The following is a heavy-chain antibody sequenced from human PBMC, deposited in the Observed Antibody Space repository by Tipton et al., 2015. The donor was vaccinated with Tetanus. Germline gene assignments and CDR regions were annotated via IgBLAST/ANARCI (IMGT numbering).Heavy chain of an antibody. D-gene: IGHD4-17*01. CDR3: ARGKHTVTFDY. V-gene: IGHV4-59*01. CDR2: IYYSGST. Sequence: TLSLTCTVSGGSISNYYWSWIRQPPGKGLEWIGYIYYSGSTNYNPSLKSRVTISVDTSKNQFSLKLNSVTAADTAVYYCARGKHTVTFDYWGQGTLVTVSS. CDR1: GGSISNYY. J-gene: IGHJ4*02.